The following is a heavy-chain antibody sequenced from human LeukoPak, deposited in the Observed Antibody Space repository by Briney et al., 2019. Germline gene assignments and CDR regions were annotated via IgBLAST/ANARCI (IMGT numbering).Heavy chain of an antibody. CDR1: GYSISSGYY. CDR2: ISHSGNT. CDR3: ARDTSSSWPYYFDS. J-gene: IGHJ4*02. D-gene: IGHD6-13*01. V-gene: IGHV4-38-2*02. Sequence: SGTLSLTCTVSGYSISSGYYWDWIRQPPGKGLEWIGSISHSGNTYYNPSLKGRVSISVDTSKNQFSLTLNSVTAADTAVYYCARDTSSSWPYYFDSWGQGTLVTASS.